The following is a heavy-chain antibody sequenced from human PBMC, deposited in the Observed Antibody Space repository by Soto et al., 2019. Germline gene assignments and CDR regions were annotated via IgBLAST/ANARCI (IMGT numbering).Heavy chain of an antibody. CDR3: ARGGRLLEWLLDIGY. CDR1: GYTFTSYG. CDR2: ISAYNRNT. J-gene: IGHJ4*02. V-gene: IGHV1-18*01. D-gene: IGHD3-3*01. Sequence: ASVKVSCKASGYTFTSYGISWLRPSPGQGREGMGWISAYNRNTDQAQKREGRGTMTTDTSTSTAYIELRSRRSDNTAVYCCARGGRLLEWLLDIGYWGQGTLVT.